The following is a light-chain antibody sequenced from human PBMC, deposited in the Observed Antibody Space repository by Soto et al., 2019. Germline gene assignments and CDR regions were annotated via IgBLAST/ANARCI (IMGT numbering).Light chain of an antibody. J-gene: IGLJ1*01. CDR3: SSYTSSSIIYV. V-gene: IGLV2-14*01. CDR2: DVS. CDR1: SSDVGGYNY. Sequence: QSVLTQPASVSGSPGQSITISCPGTSSDVGGYNYVSWYQQHPGKAPKLMIYDVSNRPSGVSNRFSGSKSGNTASLTISGLQAEDEADYYCSSYTSSSIIYVFGTGTKVTVL.